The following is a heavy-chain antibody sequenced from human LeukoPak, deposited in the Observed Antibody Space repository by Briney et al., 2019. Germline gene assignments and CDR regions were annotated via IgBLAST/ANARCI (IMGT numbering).Heavy chain of an antibody. V-gene: IGHV3-23*01. Sequence: GGSLRLSCAGSGFTFSSYAMSWVRQAPGKGLEWVSAISGSGGDRYYADSVKGRFTISRDNSKNTVYLQMNSLRAEDTALYYCARGGAWSHSGYGNYYYYMDVWGKGTTVTVSS. CDR3: ARGGAWSHSGYGNYYYYMDV. J-gene: IGHJ6*03. CDR2: ISGSGGDR. D-gene: IGHD5-12*01. CDR1: GFTFSSYA.